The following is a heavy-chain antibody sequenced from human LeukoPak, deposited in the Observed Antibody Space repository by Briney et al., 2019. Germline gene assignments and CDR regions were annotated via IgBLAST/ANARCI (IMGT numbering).Heavy chain of an antibody. D-gene: IGHD2-15*01. V-gene: IGHV3-30*04. J-gene: IGHJ3*02. CDR3: AKDRLPTLYDAFDI. Sequence: GGSLRLSRAASGFTFSSYAMHWVRQAPGKGLEWVAVISYDGSNKYYADSVKGRFTISRDNSKNTLYLQMNSLRAEDTAVYYCAKDRLPTLYDAFDIWGQGTMVTVSS. CDR2: ISYDGSNK. CDR1: GFTFSSYA.